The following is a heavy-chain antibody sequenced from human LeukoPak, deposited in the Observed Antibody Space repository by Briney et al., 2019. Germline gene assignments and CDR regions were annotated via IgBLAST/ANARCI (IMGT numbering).Heavy chain of an antibody. CDR1: GFTFSNYD. V-gene: IGHV3-33*01. CDR2: IWYDGSNK. D-gene: IGHD2-8*01. Sequence: GGSLRLSCAVSGFTFSNYDMHWVRQAPGKGLEWEAVIWYDGSNKYYADSVKGRFTISRDNSKNTLYLQMNTLRAEDTAVYYCARDPGGVVYFDYWGQGTLVTVSS. J-gene: IGHJ4*02. CDR3: ARDPGGVVYFDY.